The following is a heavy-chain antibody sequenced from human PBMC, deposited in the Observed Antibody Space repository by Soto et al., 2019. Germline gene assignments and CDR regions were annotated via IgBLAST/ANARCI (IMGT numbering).Heavy chain of an antibody. CDR2: MNPNSGNT. J-gene: IGHJ6*03. D-gene: IGHD2-2*01. V-gene: IGHV1-8*01. CDR3: ARVWGRDCSSTSCYYYYYYMDV. CDR1: GYTFTSYD. Sequence: QVQLVQSGAEVKKPGASVKVSCKASGYTFTSYDINWVRQATGQGLEWMGWMNPNSGNTGYAQKFQGRVTMTRNTSISTAYMELSSLRSEDTAVYYCARVWGRDCSSTSCYYYYYYMDVWGKGTTVTVSS.